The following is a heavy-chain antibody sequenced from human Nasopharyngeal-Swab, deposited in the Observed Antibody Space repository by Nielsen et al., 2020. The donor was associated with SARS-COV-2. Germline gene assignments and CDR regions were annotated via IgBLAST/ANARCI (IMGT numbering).Heavy chain of an antibody. CDR2: ISGSGGST. D-gene: IGHD3-22*01. CDR3: ARYDDYYDSSGYAY. Sequence: WIPQPPGKGLEWVSVISGSGGSTYYADSVKGRFTISRDNSKNTLYLQMNSLRAEDTAVYYCARYDDYYDSSGYAYWGQGTLVTVSS. J-gene: IGHJ4*02. V-gene: IGHV3-23*01.